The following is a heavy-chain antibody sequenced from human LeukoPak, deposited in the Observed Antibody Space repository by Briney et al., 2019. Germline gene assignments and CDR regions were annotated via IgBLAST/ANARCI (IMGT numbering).Heavy chain of an antibody. CDR2: ISSSGSTI. V-gene: IGHV3-48*03. Sequence: GGSLRLSCAASGFTFSRYEMNWVRQAPGKGLEWVSYISSSGSTIYYADSVKGRFTISRDNSKNTLYLQMNSLRAEDTAVYYCARDRGDPPWLDAFDIWGQGTMVTVSS. J-gene: IGHJ3*02. CDR1: GFTFSRYE. CDR3: ARDRGDPPWLDAFDI. D-gene: IGHD2-21*02.